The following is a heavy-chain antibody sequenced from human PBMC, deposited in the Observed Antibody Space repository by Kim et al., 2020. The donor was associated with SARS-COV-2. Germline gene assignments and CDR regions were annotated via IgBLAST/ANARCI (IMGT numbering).Heavy chain of an antibody. J-gene: IGHJ4*02. CDR3: ARHPSGDYHCIDY. V-gene: IGHV4-39*01. CDR1: GASITSSSSH. CDR2: IYYTGTT. D-gene: IGHD4-17*01. Sequence: SETLSLTCTVSGASITSSSSHWGWIRQPPGKGLEWIGTIYYTGTTYYNPSLKSRVTIYQDTSKNQFSLKLNSVTAADTAVYYCARHPSGDYHCIDYWGQGTLVTVSS.